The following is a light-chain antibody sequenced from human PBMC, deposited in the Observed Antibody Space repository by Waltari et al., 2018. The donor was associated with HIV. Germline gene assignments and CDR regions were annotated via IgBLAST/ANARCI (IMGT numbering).Light chain of an antibody. CDR3: CSYAASYIYV. CDR1: SSDVGRYDY. Sequence: QSALTQPRSVSGSPGQSVTISCAGSSSDVGRYDYVSWYQQLPGNAPKVIIYDVTKRPSGVRERFSGSKSGNTAFLTISGLQAEDEADYYCCSYAASYIYVFGVGTKVTVL. CDR2: DVT. J-gene: IGLJ1*01. V-gene: IGLV2-11*01.